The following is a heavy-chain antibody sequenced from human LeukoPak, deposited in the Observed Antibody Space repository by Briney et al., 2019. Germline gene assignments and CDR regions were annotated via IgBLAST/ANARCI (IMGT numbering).Heavy chain of an antibody. J-gene: IGHJ4*02. CDR1: RFNFSSYD. D-gene: IGHD4-17*01. Sequence: GGSLRLSCAAPRFNFSSYDMHWVRQAPGKGLEWISYISSSSNDAKYYADSVRGRFTISRDNAKQSLYLQMNSLRVEGTAVYFCARGPHMTTVTTVDYWGQGTLVTVSS. CDR3: ARGPHMTTVTTVDY. CDR2: ISSSSNDAK. V-gene: IGHV3-48*01.